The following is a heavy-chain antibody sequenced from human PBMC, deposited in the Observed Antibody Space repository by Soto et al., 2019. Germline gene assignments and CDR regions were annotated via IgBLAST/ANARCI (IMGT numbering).Heavy chain of an antibody. CDR1: GFTFDDYA. J-gene: IGHJ1*01. V-gene: IGHV3-9*01. CDR2: INWNSGSI. Sequence: SLRLSCAASGFTFDDYAMHWVRQVPGKGLDWVSTINWNSGSIRYGHSVKGRFAISRDNAKNSLHLQMNSLSAEDTAFYYCVKDESINWYSGHFRHWGQGTLVTVSS. D-gene: IGHD6-13*01. CDR3: VKDESINWYSGHFRH.